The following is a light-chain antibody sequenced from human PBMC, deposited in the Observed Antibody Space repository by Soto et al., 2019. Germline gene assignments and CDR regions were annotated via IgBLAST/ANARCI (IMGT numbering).Light chain of an antibody. J-gene: IGKJ3*01. CDR2: GAS. CDR1: QSFSSSY. V-gene: IGKV3-20*01. CDR3: QHEGSALFT. Sequence: EIVLTQSPGTLSLSPGERATLSCRASQSFSSSYLAWYQQKPGQAPRLLIYGASSRATGIPDRFSGSGSGTDCTRTISSLEPEDFAVYYCQHEGSALFTFGPGTKVDVK.